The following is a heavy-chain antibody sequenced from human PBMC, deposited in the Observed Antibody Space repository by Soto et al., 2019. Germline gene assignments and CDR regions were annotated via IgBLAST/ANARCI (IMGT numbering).Heavy chain of an antibody. J-gene: IGHJ4*02. V-gene: IGHV1-69*14. CDR2: IVPTVDTS. CDR3: VCVLALPGYPEI. CDR1: GATFSSYA. D-gene: IGHD5-12*01. Sequence: QVQLVQSGAEVRQPASSVKVSCKTSGATFSSYAITWVRQAPGQGLEWMGGIVPTVDTSTYAQKFQGRVTIIADKVTNTFYMELCMLRSDDTAVYYCVCVLALPGYPEIWGLGTLVTVSS.